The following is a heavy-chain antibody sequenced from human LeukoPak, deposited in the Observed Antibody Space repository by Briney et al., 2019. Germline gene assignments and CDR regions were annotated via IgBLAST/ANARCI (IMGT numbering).Heavy chain of an antibody. CDR2: IKQDGSEK. CDR3: ARGSLRFLEWLFGPSAFDI. D-gene: IGHD3-3*01. V-gene: IGHV3-7*01. Sequence: GGSLRLSCAASGFTFSSYWMSWVRQAPGKGLEWVANIKQDGSEKYYVDSVKGRFTISRDNAKNSLYLQMNSLRAEDTAVYYCARGSLRFLEWLFGPSAFDIWGQGTMVTVSS. CDR1: GFTFSSYW. J-gene: IGHJ3*02.